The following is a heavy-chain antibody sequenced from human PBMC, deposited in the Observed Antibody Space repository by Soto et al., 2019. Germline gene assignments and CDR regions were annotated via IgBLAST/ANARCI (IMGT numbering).Heavy chain of an antibody. CDR2: IYYSGST. J-gene: IGHJ6*02. CDR3: ARIMPCSGGSCYFYYYGMDV. V-gene: IGHV4-31*03. D-gene: IGHD2-15*01. CDR1: GGSISSGDYY. Sequence: PSETLSLTCTVSGGSISSGDYYWSWIRQHPGKGLEWIGYIYYSGSTYYNPSLKSRVTISVDTSKNQFSLKLNSVTAADTAVYYCARIMPCSGGSCYFYYYGMDVWGQGTTVTVSS.